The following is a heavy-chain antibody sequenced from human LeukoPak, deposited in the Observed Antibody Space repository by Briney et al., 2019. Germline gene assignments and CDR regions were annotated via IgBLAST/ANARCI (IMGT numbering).Heavy chain of an antibody. D-gene: IGHD5-18*01. J-gene: IGHJ5*02. V-gene: IGHV3-23*01. CDR1: GFTFSGYA. CDR2: ISGSGGST. Sequence: GGSLRLSCAASGFTFSGYAMSWVRQAPGKGLEWVSAISGSGGSTYYADSVKGRFTISRDNSKNTLYLQMNSLRAEDTAVYYCANSGGGYSYGRFDPWGQGTLVTVST. CDR3: ANSGGGYSYGRFDP.